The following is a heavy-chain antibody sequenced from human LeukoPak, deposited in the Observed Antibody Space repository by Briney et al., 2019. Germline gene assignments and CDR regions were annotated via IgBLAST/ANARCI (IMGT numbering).Heavy chain of an antibody. Sequence: SETLSLTCAVYGGSFSGYYWSWIRQPPGKGLDWIGEINHSGSTNYNPSLKSRVTISVDTSKNQFSLKLSSVTAADTAVYYCARVRQWLVGGPFDYWGQGTLVTVSS. CDR3: ARVRQWLVGGPFDY. CDR1: GGSFSGYY. V-gene: IGHV4-34*01. CDR2: INHSGST. D-gene: IGHD6-19*01. J-gene: IGHJ4*02.